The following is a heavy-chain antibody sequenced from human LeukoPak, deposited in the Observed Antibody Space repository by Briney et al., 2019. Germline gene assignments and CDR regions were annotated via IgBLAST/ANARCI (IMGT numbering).Heavy chain of an antibody. V-gene: IGHV4-34*01. CDR1: GGSFSGYY. D-gene: IGHD3-10*01. Sequence: SETLSLTCAVYGGSFSGYYWSWIRQPPGKWLEWIGEINHSGSTNYNPSLKSRVTISVDTSKNQFSLKLSSVTAADTAVYYCASRGVRGVINYFDYWGQGTLVTVSS. CDR2: INHSGST. CDR3: ASRGVRGVINYFDY. J-gene: IGHJ4*02.